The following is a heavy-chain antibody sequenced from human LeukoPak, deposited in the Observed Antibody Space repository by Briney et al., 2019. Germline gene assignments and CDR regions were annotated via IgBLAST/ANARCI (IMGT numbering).Heavy chain of an antibody. J-gene: IGHJ5*02. CDR3: ARDLRRFDRSGPPQTWFDP. CDR1: GYTFTSYY. CDR2: INPSDDST. V-gene: IGHV1-46*01. Sequence: GASVKVSCKASGYTFTSYYMHWGRQAPGQGLEWMGMINPSDDSTSYAQKFQGRVTMTQDTSTSTVYMEMSSMRSEDTAVYYCARDLRRFDRSGPPQTWFDPWGQGSLVTVSS. D-gene: IGHD6-19*01.